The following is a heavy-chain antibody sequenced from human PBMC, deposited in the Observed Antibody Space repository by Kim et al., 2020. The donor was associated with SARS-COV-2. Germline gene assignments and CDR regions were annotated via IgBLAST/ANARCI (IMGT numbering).Heavy chain of an antibody. CDR3: ASLAAAGKGDFDY. D-gene: IGHD6-13*01. J-gene: IGHJ4*02. V-gene: IGHV4-34*01. Sequence: NPSLKSRVTISVTTSKTQFSLRLSSVTAADTAVYSCASLAAAGKGDFDYWGQGTLVTVSS.